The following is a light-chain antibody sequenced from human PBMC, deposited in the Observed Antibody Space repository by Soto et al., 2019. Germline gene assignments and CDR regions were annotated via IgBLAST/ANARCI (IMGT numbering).Light chain of an antibody. J-gene: IGKJ4*01. CDR3: QQYNDWPLT. CDR1: QSVSSN. CDR2: DIS. Sequence: EIMMTQSPATLSVSPGERATLSFRASQSVSSNLAWYQQKPGQAPSLLIYDISARATGIPTRFSGSGSGTEFTLTISSLQSEDFAVYYCQQYNDWPLTFGGGTKWIS. V-gene: IGKV3D-15*01.